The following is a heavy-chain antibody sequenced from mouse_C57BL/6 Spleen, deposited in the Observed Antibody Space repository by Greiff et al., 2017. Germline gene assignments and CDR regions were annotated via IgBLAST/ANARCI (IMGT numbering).Heavy chain of an antibody. CDR3: ARADDYGAMDY. J-gene: IGHJ4*01. CDR2: IYPGGGYT. D-gene: IGHD2-4*01. CDR1: GYTFTNYW. V-gene: IGHV1-63*01. Sequence: QVQLQQSGAELVRPGTSVKMSCKASGYTFTNYWIGWAKQRPGHGLEWIGDIYPGGGYTNYNEKFKGKATLTADKSSSTAYMQFSSLTSEDSAIYYCARADDYGAMDYWGQGTSVTVSS.